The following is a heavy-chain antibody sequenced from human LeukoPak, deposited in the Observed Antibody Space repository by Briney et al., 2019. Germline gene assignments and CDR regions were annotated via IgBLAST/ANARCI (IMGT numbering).Heavy chain of an antibody. CDR2: ITGSGDWA. J-gene: IGHJ3*01. Sequence: GGSLRLSCAASGLTFSSYAMMWLRQAPGQGLEWVSAITGSGDWALYADSVKGRFTISRDNSKNTLYLQMSSLRAEDTAVYYCAKDPDGDYIGAFDFWGQGTMVTVSS. CDR3: AKDPDGDYIGAFDF. V-gene: IGHV3-23*01. D-gene: IGHD4-17*01. CDR1: GLTFSSYA.